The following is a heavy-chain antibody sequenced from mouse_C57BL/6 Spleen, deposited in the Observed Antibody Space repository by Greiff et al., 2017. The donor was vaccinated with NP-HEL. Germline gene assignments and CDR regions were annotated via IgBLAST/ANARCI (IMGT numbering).Heavy chain of an antibody. CDR3: ARSPMTTVVATPYFDV. Sequence: QVQLQQSGAELARPGASVKLSCKASGYTFTSYGISWVKQRTGQGLEWIGEIYPRSGNTYYNEKFKGKATLTADKSSSTAYMELRSLTSEDSAVYFCARSPMTTVVATPYFDVWGTGTTVTVSS. CDR2: IYPRSGNT. J-gene: IGHJ1*03. D-gene: IGHD1-1*01. V-gene: IGHV1-81*01. CDR1: GYTFTSYG.